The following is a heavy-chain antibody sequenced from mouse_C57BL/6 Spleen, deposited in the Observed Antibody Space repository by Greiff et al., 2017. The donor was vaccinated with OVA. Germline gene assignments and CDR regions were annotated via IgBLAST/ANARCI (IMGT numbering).Heavy chain of an antibody. J-gene: IGHJ4*01. D-gene: IGHD1-1*01. CDR2: INPNNGGT. V-gene: IGHV1-18*01. CDR1: GYTFTDYN. Sequence: EVQLQQSGPELVKPGASVKIPCKASGYTFTDYNMDWVKQSHGKSLEWIGDINPNNGGTIYNQKFKGKATLTVDKSSSTAYMELRSLTSEDTAVYYCARGDYYGSSPGYAMDYWGQGTSVTVSS. CDR3: ARGDYYGSSPGYAMDY.